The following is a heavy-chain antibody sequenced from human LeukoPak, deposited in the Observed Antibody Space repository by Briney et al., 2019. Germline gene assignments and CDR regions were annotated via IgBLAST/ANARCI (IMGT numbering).Heavy chain of an antibody. CDR1: GGSISSSTYY. J-gene: IGHJ4*02. CDR2: IYYSGTT. D-gene: IGHD3-22*01. Sequence: PSETLSLTCTVSGGSISSSTYYWAWVRQPPGKGLEWIASIYYSGTTYYNPSLKSRVTISLDTSRNQFSLKLSSVTAADTAVYYCAREDYYDSSGYYYAPFDYWGQGTLVTVSS. V-gene: IGHV4-39*07. CDR3: AREDYYDSSGYYYAPFDY.